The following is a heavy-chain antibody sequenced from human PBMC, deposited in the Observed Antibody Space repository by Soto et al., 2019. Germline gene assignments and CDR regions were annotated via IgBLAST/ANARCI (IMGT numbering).Heavy chain of an antibody. J-gene: IGHJ4*02. D-gene: IGHD5-18*01. Sequence: GGSLRLSCAASGFTFSSYAMSWVRQAPGKGLEWVSAISGSGGSTYYADSVKGRFTISRDNSKNTLYLQMNSLRAEDTAVYYCVKAQRTLTARACFDYWGQGSLVTVSS. V-gene: IGHV3-23*01. CDR3: VKAQRTLTARACFDY. CDR1: GFTFSSYA. CDR2: ISGSGGST.